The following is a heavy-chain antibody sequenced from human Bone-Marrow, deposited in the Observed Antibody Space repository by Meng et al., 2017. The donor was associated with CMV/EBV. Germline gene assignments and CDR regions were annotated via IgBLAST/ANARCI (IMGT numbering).Heavy chain of an antibody. V-gene: IGHV4-34*01. J-gene: IGHJ5*02. D-gene: IGHD6-6*01. Sequence: GSLRLSCAVYGGSFSGYYWSWIRQPPGKGLEWIGEIHHSGSTNYNPSLKSRVTISVDTSKNQFSLKLRSVTAADTAVYYCAREGFSHLVLINGYNWFDPWGQGTLVTVSS. CDR2: IHHSGST. CDR3: AREGFSHLVLINGYNWFDP. CDR1: GGSFSGYY.